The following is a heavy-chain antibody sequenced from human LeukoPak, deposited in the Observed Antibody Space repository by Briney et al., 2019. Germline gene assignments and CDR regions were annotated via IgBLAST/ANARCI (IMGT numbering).Heavy chain of an antibody. CDR1: GLTFSNYW. CDR2: IKQDGSEK. V-gene: IGHV3-7*01. J-gene: IGHJ4*02. CDR3: ARDFLLLGAPFDY. D-gene: IGHD1-26*01. Sequence: GGSLRLSCAASGLTFSNYWMSWVRQAPGKGLEWVANIKQDGSEKYYVDSVKGRFTISRDNTKNSLYLQMNSLRAEDTAVYYCARDFLLLGAPFDYWGQGTLVTVSS.